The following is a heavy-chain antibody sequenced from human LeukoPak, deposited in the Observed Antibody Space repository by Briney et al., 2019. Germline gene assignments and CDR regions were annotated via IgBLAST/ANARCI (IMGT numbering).Heavy chain of an antibody. CDR2: FDPEEAKM. D-gene: IGHD3-3*01. J-gene: IGHJ4*02. CDR3: TTRSGDFWSGLVN. Sequence: GASVKVSCKVSGNSLSELSIQWVRQAPGKGLECLGGFDPEEAKMVYAQNFQGRVTMTEDTSTQTAYMELSGLTSDDTAVYYCTTRSGDFWSGLVNWGQGTLVTVSS. CDR1: GNSLSELS. V-gene: IGHV1-24*01.